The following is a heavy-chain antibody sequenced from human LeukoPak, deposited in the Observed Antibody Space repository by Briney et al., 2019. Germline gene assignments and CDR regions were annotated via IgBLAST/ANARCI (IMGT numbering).Heavy chain of an antibody. D-gene: IGHD2-2*03. Sequence: SETLSLTCTVSGGSISSYYWSWIRQPPGKGLEWIGYIYYSGSTNYNPSLKSRVTISVDTSKNQFSLKLSSVTAADTAVYYCARDHGSKTYYYYYGMDVWGQGTTVTVSS. CDR3: ARDHGSKTYYYYYGMDV. V-gene: IGHV4-59*01. CDR1: GGSISSYY. J-gene: IGHJ6*02. CDR2: IYYSGST.